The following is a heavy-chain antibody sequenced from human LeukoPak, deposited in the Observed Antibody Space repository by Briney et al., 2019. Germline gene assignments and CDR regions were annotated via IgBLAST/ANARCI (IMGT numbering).Heavy chain of an antibody. Sequence: GGSLRLSCAASGFTFSSYEMNWVRQAPGKGLEWVSYISSSGSTIYYADSVKGRFTISRDNAKNTVYLQMNSLRGEDMAVYYCARESTAVGDYYFDYWGQGTLVTVSS. CDR3: ARESTAVGDYYFDY. CDR1: GFTFSSYE. CDR2: ISSSGSTI. D-gene: IGHD3-16*01. V-gene: IGHV3-48*03. J-gene: IGHJ4*02.